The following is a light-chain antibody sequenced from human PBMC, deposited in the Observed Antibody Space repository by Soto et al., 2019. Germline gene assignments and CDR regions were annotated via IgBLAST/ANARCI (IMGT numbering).Light chain of an antibody. CDR1: SSDVGGDKY. J-gene: IGLJ2*01. CDR2: EVS. CDR3: SSYTSTNTVI. Sequence: QSVLTQPASVSGSPGQSITISCTGTSSDVGGDKYVSWYQQHPGKVPKLMIYEVSDRPSGVSDRFSGSKSGYTASLTISGLQAEDEADYYCSSYTSTNTVIFGGGTKLTVL. V-gene: IGLV2-14*01.